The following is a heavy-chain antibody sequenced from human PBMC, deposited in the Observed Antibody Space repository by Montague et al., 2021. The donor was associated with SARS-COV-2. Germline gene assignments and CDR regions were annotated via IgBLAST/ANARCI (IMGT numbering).Heavy chain of an antibody. CDR3: ARGGLKSADYFYFGLDV. Sequence: SETLSLTCAVYGGSFSGYYWSWIRQPPGKGLDWIGYIYYNGSTNYKPSLKSRVTISGDTSKNQLSLKVRSVTAADTAVYYCARGGLKSADYFYFGLDVWGQGTTVTVSS. CDR2: IYYNGST. CDR1: GGSFSGYY. J-gene: IGHJ6*02. V-gene: IGHV4-34*11.